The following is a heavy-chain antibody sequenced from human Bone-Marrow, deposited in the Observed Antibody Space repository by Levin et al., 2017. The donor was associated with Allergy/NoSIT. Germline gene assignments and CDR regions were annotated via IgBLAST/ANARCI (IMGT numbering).Heavy chain of an antibody. D-gene: IGHD3-10*01. CDR2: ISGSGGST. V-gene: IGHV3-23*01. J-gene: IGHJ4*02. CDR3: ATQKGSTMVRGVIPPGDY. CDR1: GFTFSSYA. Sequence: GESLKISCAASGFTFSSYAMSWVRQAPGKGLEWVSAISGSGGSTYYADSVKGRFTISRDNSKNTLYLQMNSLRAEDTAVYYCATQKGSTMVRGVIPPGDYWGQGTLVTVSS.